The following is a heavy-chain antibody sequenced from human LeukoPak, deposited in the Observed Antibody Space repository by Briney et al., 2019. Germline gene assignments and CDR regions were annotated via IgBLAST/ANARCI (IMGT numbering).Heavy chain of an antibody. CDR1: GNYR. CDR3: VSFYETY. V-gene: IGHV3-74*01. D-gene: IGHD2-2*01. J-gene: IGHJ4*02. Sequence: PGGSLRLSCAASGNYRMHWVRQAPGKGLVWVSHINSDGSWTSYADSVKGRFTISKDNAKNTVYLQINNLRAEDTAVYYCVSFYETYWGRGTLVTVSS. CDR2: INSDGSWT.